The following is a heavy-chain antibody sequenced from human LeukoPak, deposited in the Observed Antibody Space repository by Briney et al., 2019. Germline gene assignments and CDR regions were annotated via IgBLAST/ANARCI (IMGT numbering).Heavy chain of an antibody. CDR3: AKDIRGYCYDSAAGIFN. CDR2: ISWNSGSI. J-gene: IGHJ4*02. V-gene: IGHV3-9*01. D-gene: IGHD3-22*01. CDR1: GFTFDDYA. Sequence: AGGSLRLSCAASGFTFDDYAMHWVRQAPGKGLEWVSGISWNSGSIGYADSVKGRFTIPRDNAKNSLYLQMNSLRAEDTALYYCAKDIRGYCYDSAAGIFNWGQGTLVTVSS.